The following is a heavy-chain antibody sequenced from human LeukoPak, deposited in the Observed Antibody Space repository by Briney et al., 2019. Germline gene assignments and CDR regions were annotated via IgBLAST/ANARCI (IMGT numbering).Heavy chain of an antibody. CDR3: ARDRMIEPSP. Sequence: GGSLRLSCAASGFTFSSYSMNWVRQAPGKGLEWVSYISSSSSTIYYADSVKGRFTISRDNAKNSLYLQMNSLRAEDTAVYYCARDRMIEPSPWGQGTLVTVSS. V-gene: IGHV3-48*04. CDR1: GFTFSSYS. J-gene: IGHJ5*02. D-gene: IGHD3-16*01. CDR2: ISSSSSTI.